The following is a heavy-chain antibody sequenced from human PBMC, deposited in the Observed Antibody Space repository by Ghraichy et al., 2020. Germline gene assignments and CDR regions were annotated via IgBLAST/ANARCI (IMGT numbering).Heavy chain of an antibody. CDR1: GFTLSRYA. V-gene: IGHV3-23*01. D-gene: IGHD1-14*01. J-gene: IGHJ4*02. Sequence: GESLNIYCAASGFTLSRYAMTWVRQAPGKGLEWVSLMNSGGGDTFYADSVKGRFTISGDNSKNTLYLQMNSLRAEDTAVYYCAKTVVRYYSDSWGQGTLVTVSS. CDR3: AKTVVRYYSDS. CDR2: MNSGGGDT.